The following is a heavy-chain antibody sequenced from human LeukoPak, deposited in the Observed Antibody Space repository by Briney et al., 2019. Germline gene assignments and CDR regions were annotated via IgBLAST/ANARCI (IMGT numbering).Heavy chain of an antibody. CDR1: LGSTCSYL. Sequence: SETLSLTRTVPLGSTCSYLRCCVRQSPGKGLEWIGYIYYSGSANYNPSLKSRVTISLDTSKNQFSLQLSSVTAADTAVYYCASTDWNYARWGQGILVTVSS. J-gene: IGHJ4*02. CDR3: ASTDWNYAR. CDR2: IYYSGSA. D-gene: IGHD1-7*01. V-gene: IGHV4-59*08.